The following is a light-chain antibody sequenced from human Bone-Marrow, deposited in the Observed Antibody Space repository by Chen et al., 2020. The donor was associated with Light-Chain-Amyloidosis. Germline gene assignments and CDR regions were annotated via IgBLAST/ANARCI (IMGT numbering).Light chain of an antibody. V-gene: IGLV3-21*02. CDR1: NIGSTS. J-gene: IGLJ3*02. CDR3: QVWDRSRDRPV. CDR2: DDS. Sequence: SYVLTQPSSVSVAPGQTATIACGGNNIGSTSVHWYQQTPGKAPLLVVDDDSDRPSGIPERVSGSSSGNTATLTISRVEAGDEADYYCQVWDRSRDRPVFGGGTKLTVL.